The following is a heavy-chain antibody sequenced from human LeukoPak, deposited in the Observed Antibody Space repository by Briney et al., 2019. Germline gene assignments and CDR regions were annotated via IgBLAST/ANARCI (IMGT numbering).Heavy chain of an antibody. CDR3: ARVLSNWNYHDY. CDR2: INPNITTI. D-gene: IGHD1-1*01. V-gene: IGHV1-2*02. J-gene: IGHJ4*02. CDR1: GYTFSGHY. Sequence: ASVKVSCKASGYTFSGHYIHWVRQAPGQGLEWMGWINPNITTINFAQKFQGRVTMTRDTSISTAYMELSRLRSDDTAVYYCARVLSNWNYHDYWGQGTLVTVSS.